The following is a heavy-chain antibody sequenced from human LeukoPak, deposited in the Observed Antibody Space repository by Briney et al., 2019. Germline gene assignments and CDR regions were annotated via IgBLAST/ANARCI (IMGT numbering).Heavy chain of an antibody. V-gene: IGHV4-34*01. J-gene: IGHJ4*02. CDR2: INHSGST. D-gene: IGHD6-13*01. CDR3: ARGLEAAAGIYFDY. Sequence: SETLSLTCAVYGGSFSGYYWSWIRQPPGKGLEWIGEINHSGSTNYNPSLKSRVTISVDTSKNRFSLKLSSVTAADTAVYYCARGLEAAAGIYFDYWGQGTLVTVSS. CDR1: GGSFSGYY.